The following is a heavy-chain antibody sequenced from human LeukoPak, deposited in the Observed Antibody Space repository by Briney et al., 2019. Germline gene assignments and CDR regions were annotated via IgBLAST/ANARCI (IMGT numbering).Heavy chain of an antibody. CDR2: INPNSGGT. J-gene: IGHJ4*02. V-gene: IGHV1-2*02. CDR3: ARSGPIVVAGRLDQAIDY. CDR1: GYTFTGYY. D-gene: IGHD6-19*01. Sequence: ASVKVSCKASGYTFTGYYMHWVRQAPGQGLEWMGWINPNSGGTNYAQKFQGRVTMTRDTSISTAYMELSRLRSDDTAVYYRARSGPIVVAGRLDQAIDYWGQGTLVTVSS.